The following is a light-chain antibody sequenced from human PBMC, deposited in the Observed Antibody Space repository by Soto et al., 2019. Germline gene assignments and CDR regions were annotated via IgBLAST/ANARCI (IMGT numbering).Light chain of an antibody. V-gene: IGLV2-14*01. CDR3: ASYTTSSTYV. J-gene: IGLJ1*01. Sequence: QSALTQPASVFGSPGQSIAISFTGTSSDVGGYSYVSWYQQQPGKAPKLVISDVSNRPSGVSDRFSGSKSGNTASLTISGLQTEDEADYYCASYTTSSTYVFGTGTKVTVL. CDR2: DVS. CDR1: SSDVGGYSY.